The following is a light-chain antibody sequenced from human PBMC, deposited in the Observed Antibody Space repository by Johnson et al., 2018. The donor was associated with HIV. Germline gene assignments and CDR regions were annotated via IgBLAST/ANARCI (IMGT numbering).Light chain of an antibody. CDR2: EDY. Sequence: QFVLTQPPSVSAAPGQRVNISCSGHSSNIENYFVSWYQQLPGAAPRLLIYEDYKRPSGIPDRFSGSKSGASATLGITGLQPGDEADYYCGVWDASLSPHYVFGTGTTITVL. J-gene: IGLJ1*01. V-gene: IGLV1-51*02. CDR3: GVWDASLSPHYV. CDR1: SSNIENYF.